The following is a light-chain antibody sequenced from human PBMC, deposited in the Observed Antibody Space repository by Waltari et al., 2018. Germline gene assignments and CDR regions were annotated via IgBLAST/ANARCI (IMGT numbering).Light chain of an antibody. J-gene: IGKJ1*01. CDR1: QSITDL. CDR2: KAS. CDR3: HQYNSYPWT. Sequence: DIQMTQSPSTLSASVGARVTITCRASQSITDLLAWYQQKPGKAPSLLIYKASGLESGVPSRFSAGGSGTEFTLTISSLQLDDFATYYCHQYNSYPWTFGQGTKVEIK. V-gene: IGKV1-5*03.